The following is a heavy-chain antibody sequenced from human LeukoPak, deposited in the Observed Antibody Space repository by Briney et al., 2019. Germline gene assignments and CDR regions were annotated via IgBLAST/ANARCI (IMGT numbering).Heavy chain of an antibody. CDR1: GFTFTPYA. CDR3: AKASRQAVVASPLDY. V-gene: IGHV3-23*01. D-gene: IGHD3-22*01. J-gene: IGHJ4*02. Sequence: PGGSLRLSCAASGFTFTPYAMSWVRQAPGKGLEWVAGIGGVGDRTYYADSVKGRFTISRDNSKDTLFLQMNSLKAEDTAVYYCAKASRQAVVASPLDYWGQGTLVTVSS. CDR2: IGGVGDRT.